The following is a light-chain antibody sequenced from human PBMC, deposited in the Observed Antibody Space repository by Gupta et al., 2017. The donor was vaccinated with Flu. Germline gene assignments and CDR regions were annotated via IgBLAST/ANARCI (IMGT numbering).Light chain of an antibody. CDR2: RNN. V-gene: IGLV1-47*01. J-gene: IGLJ3*02. CDR1: SSNIGSNY. Sequence: QSVLTQPPSASGTPGQRVTISCSGSSSNIGSNYVYWYQQLPGTAPKLLIYRNNQRTSGVPDRLSGSKSGTSASLAISGLRAEDEADYYCAAWDDSLSGWVFGGGTKLTVL. CDR3: AAWDDSLSGWV.